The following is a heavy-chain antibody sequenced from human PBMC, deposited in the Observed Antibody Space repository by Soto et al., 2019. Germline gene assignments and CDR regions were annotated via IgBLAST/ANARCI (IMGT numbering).Heavy chain of an antibody. V-gene: IGHV1-8*01. D-gene: IGHD2-15*01. CDR3: ARDQVGYCSGGSCYRDFDY. Sequence: ASVKVSCKASGYTFTSYDSNWVRQATGQGLEWMGWMNPNSGNTGYAQKLQGRVTMTTDTSTSTAYMELRSLRSDDTAVYYCARDQVGYCSGGSCYRDFDYWGQGTLVTVSS. J-gene: IGHJ4*02. CDR2: MNPNSGNT. CDR1: GYTFTSYD.